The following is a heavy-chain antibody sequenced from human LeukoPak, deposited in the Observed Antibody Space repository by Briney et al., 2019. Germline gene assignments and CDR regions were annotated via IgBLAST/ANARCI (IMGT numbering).Heavy chain of an antibody. CDR2: ILYGGST. D-gene: IGHD3-10*01. Sequence: SETLSLTCTVSGGSISSGSYYWGWIRQPPGEELEWIGNILYGGSTYYNPSLKSRVTISVDTSKNQFSLKLSSVTAADTAVYYCARRIEGSGFDWGQGTLVTVSS. J-gene: IGHJ4*02. CDR1: GGSISSGSYY. V-gene: IGHV4-39*01. CDR3: ARRIEGSGFD.